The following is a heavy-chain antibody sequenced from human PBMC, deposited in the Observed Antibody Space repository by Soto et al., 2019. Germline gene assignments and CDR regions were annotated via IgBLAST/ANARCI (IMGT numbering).Heavy chain of an antibody. Sequence: QVQLVQSGAEVKKPGASVKVSCKASGYTFTSYYMHWVRQAPGQGLEWMGIINPSGGSTSYAQKFQGRVTMTRDTSTSTVDMELSSLRSEDTAVYYCARFPVTIVVVPAASEHYYYGMDVWGQGTTVTVSS. J-gene: IGHJ6*02. CDR2: INPSGGST. D-gene: IGHD2-2*01. CDR3: ARFPVTIVVVPAASEHYYYGMDV. V-gene: IGHV1-46*01. CDR1: GYTFTSYY.